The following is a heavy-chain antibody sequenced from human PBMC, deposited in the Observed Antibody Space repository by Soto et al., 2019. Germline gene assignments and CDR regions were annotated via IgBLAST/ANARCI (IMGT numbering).Heavy chain of an antibody. CDR2: INPNSGGT. CDR3: ARAWYSSGWYYDY. V-gene: IGHV1-2*02. J-gene: IGHJ4*02. CDR1: GYTFTGYY. Sequence: QVPLVQSGAEVKKPGASVKVSCKASGYTFTGYYMHCVRQAPGQGLEWMGWINPNSGGTNYAQKFQGRVTMTRDTSISTAYMELSRLRSDDTAVYYCARAWYSSGWYYDYWGQGTLVTVSS. D-gene: IGHD6-19*01.